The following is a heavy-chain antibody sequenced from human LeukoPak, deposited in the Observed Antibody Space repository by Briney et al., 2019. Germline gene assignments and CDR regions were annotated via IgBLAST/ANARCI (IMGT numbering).Heavy chain of an antibody. Sequence: SETLSLTCTVSGGSISSYYWSWIRQPAGKGLEWIGRIYTSGSTNYNPSLKSRVTISVDTSKNQFSLKLSSVTAADTAVYYCARDGGDYYGSGSPYMDVWGKGTTVTISS. CDR2: IYTSGST. V-gene: IGHV4-4*07. D-gene: IGHD3-10*01. CDR3: ARDGGDYYGSGSPYMDV. CDR1: GGSISSYY. J-gene: IGHJ6*03.